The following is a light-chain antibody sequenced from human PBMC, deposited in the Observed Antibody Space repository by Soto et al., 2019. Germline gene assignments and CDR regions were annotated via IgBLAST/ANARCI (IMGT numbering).Light chain of an antibody. CDR2: DVS. CDR1: SSDVGGYNY. Sequence: QSVLTQPRSVSGSPGQSVTISCTGTSSDVGGYNYVSWYQQHPGKAPTLMIYDVSKRPSGVPYRFSGSKSGNTASLTISGLQAEDEADYYCCSYAGSYTHVFGTGTKLTVL. J-gene: IGLJ1*01. CDR3: CSYAGSYTHV. V-gene: IGLV2-11*01.